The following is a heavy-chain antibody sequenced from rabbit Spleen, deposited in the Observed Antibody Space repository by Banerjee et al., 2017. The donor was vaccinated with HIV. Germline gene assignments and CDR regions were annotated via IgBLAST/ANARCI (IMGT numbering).Heavy chain of an antibody. CDR2: IAGSGSGFT. CDR3: ARDTGSSFSSYGMDL. V-gene: IGHV1S45*01. Sequence: QEQLEESGGGLVKPEGSLTLTCKASGFSFSSSDYMCWVRQAPGKGLEWISCIAGSGSGFTYSATWAKGRFTCSKTSSTTVTLQMTSLTVADTATYFCARDTGSSFSSYGMDLWGQGTLVTVS. D-gene: IGHD8-1*01. J-gene: IGHJ6*01. CDR1: GFSFSSSDY.